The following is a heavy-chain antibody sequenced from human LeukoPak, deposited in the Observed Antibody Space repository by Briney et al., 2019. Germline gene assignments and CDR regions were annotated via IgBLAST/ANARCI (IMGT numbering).Heavy chain of an antibody. Sequence: ASVKVSCKASGYTFTSYGITWVRQAPGQGLEWMGWINPNSGDTDYAQKFQGRIIMTRDTSVSTAFMELSRLRSDDTAVYYCARKTSDYTTSSDWFDPWGQGTLVTVSS. J-gene: IGHJ5*02. CDR1: GYTFTSYG. V-gene: IGHV1-2*02. D-gene: IGHD6-6*01. CDR3: ARKTSDYTTSSDWFDP. CDR2: INPNSGDT.